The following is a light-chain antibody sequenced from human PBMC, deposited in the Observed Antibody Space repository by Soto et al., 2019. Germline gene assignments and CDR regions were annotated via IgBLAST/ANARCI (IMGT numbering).Light chain of an antibody. V-gene: IGKV1-8*01. CDR2: STS. CDR3: QLYCYQPSWT. CDR1: QGVSSF. Sequence: AIRMTQSPSSFSASTGVRVTITCRARQGVSSFFACYQQNPGKAPKLLVYSTSTVQSGVPSGFSGSGSGTEFTLTISGLRSAHFAAYCCQLYCYQPSWTFGQGTKVEIK. J-gene: IGKJ1*01.